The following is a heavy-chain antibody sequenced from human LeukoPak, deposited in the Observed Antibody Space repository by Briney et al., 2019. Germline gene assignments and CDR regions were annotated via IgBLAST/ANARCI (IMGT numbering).Heavy chain of an antibody. V-gene: IGHV1-69*13. CDR2: IIPIFGTA. Sequence: SVKVSCKASGGTFSSYAISWVRQAPGQGLEWMGGIIPIFGTANYAQKFQGRVTITADESTSTAYMELSSQRSEDTAVYYCARSITIFGVVINNWFDPWGQGTLVTVSS. J-gene: IGHJ5*02. CDR1: GGTFSSYA. CDR3: ARSITIFGVVINNWFDP. D-gene: IGHD3-3*01.